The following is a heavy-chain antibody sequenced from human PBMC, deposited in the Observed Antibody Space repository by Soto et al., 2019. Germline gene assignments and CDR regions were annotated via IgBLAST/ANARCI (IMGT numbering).Heavy chain of an antibody. V-gene: IGHV4-34*01. CDR2: INHSGST. Sequence: QVQLQQWGAGLLKPSETLSLTCAVYGGSFSGYYWSWIRQPPGKWLEWIGDINHSGSTNYNPSLKGRVTISVATAKNQFSLKLSAVTAADTAVYYCARSLSSSWWVWFDPWGQGTLVTVSS. CDR1: GGSFSGYY. CDR3: ARSLSSSWWVWFDP. J-gene: IGHJ5*02. D-gene: IGHD6-13*01.